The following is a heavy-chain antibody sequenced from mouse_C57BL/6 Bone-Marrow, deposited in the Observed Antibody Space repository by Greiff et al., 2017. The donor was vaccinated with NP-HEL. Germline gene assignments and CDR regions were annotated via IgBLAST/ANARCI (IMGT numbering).Heavy chain of an antibody. CDR2: IWSGGST. D-gene: IGHD2-1*01. V-gene: IGHV2-2*01. J-gene: IGHJ3*01. Sequence: QVQLQQSGPGLVQPSQSLSITCTVSGFSLTSYGVHWVRQSPGKGLEWLGVIWSGGSTDYTAAFISRLSISKDNSKSQVFFKMNSLQADDTAIYYCARGNGNYDWFAYWGQGTLVTVSA. CDR3: ARGNGNYDWFAY. CDR1: GFSLTSYG.